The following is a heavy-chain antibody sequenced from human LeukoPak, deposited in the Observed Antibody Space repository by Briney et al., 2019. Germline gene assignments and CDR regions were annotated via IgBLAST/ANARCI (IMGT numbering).Heavy chain of an antibody. CDR1: GGTFSSYA. CDR3: ARQRVPYYDSSGYRPANYYYYGMDV. J-gene: IGHJ6*02. Sequence: ASVKVSCKASGGTFSSYAISWVRQAPGQGLEWMGRIIPILGIANYAQKFQGRVTMTRDTSISTAYMELSRLRSDDTAVYYCARQRVPYYDSSGYRPANYYYYGMDVWGQGTTVTVSS. V-gene: IGHV1-69*04. CDR2: IIPILGIA. D-gene: IGHD3-22*01.